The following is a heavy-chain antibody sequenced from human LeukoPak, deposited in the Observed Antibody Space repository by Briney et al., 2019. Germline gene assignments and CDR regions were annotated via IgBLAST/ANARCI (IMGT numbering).Heavy chain of an antibody. CDR1: GGTFSSYT. Sequence: SVKVSCKASGGTFSSYTISWVRQAPGQGLEWMGRIIPILGIANYAQKFQGRVTITADKSTSTAYMELSSLRSEDTAVYYCARDLLKPNSIFGVVIGLDYWGQGTLVAVSS. J-gene: IGHJ4*02. V-gene: IGHV1-69*04. CDR2: IIPILGIA. CDR3: ARDLLKPNSIFGVVIGLDY. D-gene: IGHD3-3*01.